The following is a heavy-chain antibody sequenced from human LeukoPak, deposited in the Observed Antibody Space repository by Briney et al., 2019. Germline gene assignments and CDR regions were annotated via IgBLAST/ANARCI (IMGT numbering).Heavy chain of an antibody. Sequence: SETLSLTCTVSGGSISGYYWSWIRQPPGKGLEWIGYIYYSGSTNYNPSLKSRVTISVDTSKNQFSLKLSSVTAADTAVYYCARSSSGWYNTPFDYWGQGTLVTVSS. J-gene: IGHJ4*02. CDR2: IYYSGST. V-gene: IGHV4-59*08. D-gene: IGHD6-19*01. CDR1: GGSISGYY. CDR3: ARSSSGWYNTPFDY.